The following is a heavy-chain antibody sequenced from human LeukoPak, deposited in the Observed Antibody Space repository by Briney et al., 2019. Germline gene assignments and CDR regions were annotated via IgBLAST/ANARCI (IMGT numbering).Heavy chain of an antibody. CDR3: ARALYYDSSGYPYYFDF. CDR1: GFTFSSYG. Sequence: GRSLRLSCAASGFTFSSYGMHWVRQAPGKGLEWVALISYDGSNKYNADSVKGRFTISRDSSKNTLYLQMNSLRAEDTAVYYCARALYYDSSGYPYYFDFWGQGTLVTVSS. V-gene: IGHV3-30*03. J-gene: IGHJ4*02. CDR2: ISYDGSNK. D-gene: IGHD3-22*01.